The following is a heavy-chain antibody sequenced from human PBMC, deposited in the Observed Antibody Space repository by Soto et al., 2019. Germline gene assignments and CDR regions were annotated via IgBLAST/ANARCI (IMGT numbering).Heavy chain of an antibody. Sequence: SVKVSCKAPGVTFSSYAISWLRQAPGQGLEWMGGIIPIFGTANYAQKFQGRVTITADKSTSTAYMELSSLRSEDTAVYYCARGARDPSYYYDSSGYYFDYWGQGTLVTVSS. J-gene: IGHJ4*02. D-gene: IGHD3-22*01. CDR2: IIPIFGTA. V-gene: IGHV1-69*06. CDR3: ARGARDPSYYYDSSGYYFDY. CDR1: GVTFSSYA.